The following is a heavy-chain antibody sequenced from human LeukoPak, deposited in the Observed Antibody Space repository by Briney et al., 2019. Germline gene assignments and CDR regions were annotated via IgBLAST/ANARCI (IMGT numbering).Heavy chain of an antibody. V-gene: IGHV1-69*13. CDR2: IIPIFGTA. CDR1: GGTFSSYA. J-gene: IGHJ4*02. Sequence: GASVKVSCKASGGTFSSYAISWVRQAPGQGPEWMGGIIPIFGTANYAQKFQGRVTITADESTSTAYMELSSLRSEDTAVYYCAREAYGDYETFDYWGQGTLVTVSS. CDR3: AREAYGDYETFDY. D-gene: IGHD4-17*01.